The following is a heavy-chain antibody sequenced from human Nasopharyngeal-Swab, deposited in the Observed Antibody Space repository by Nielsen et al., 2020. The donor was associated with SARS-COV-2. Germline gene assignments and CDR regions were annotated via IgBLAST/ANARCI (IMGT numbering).Heavy chain of an antibody. V-gene: IGHV3-74*01. CDR1: GFPFRNYW. CDR3: EGEVGGYRDY. Sequence: GESLKLSFDSSGFPFRNYWLHLVLQTPGKGLVWVSRINTDGSVTNYADSVKGRFTISRDNVKNTVYLQMNSLRAEDTAVYHCEGEVGGYRDYWGQGTLVTVSS. CDR2: INTDGSVT. D-gene: IGHD1-26*01. J-gene: IGHJ4*02.